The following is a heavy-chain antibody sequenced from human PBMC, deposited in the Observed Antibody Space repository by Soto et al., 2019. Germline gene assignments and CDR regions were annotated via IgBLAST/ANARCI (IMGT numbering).Heavy chain of an antibody. J-gene: IGHJ4*02. CDR3: VRDSGAKLSSS. CDR2: IVPICRTA. V-gene: IGHV1-69*01. D-gene: IGHD6-13*01. CDR1: GGTFSSYR. Sequence: SVNVSCKASGGTFSSYRINWVRQAPGQGLEWVGGIVPICRTADYAQKFQGRVTITANESARTSYMELRSLKSQDTAVYYCVRDSGAKLSSSWGQGTLVTVSS.